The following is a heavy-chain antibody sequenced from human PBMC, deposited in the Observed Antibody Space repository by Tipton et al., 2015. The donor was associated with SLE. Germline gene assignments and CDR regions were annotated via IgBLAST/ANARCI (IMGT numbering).Heavy chain of an antibody. V-gene: IGHV4-39*07. D-gene: IGHD1-26*01. CDR1: GGSISSSDYY. Sequence: TLSLTCTISGGSISSSDYYWGWIRQPPGKGLEWIGSMYYRGSTYYNPSLESRVTMSLDTSKNQFSLKLNSLTAADTAIYYCARQVGLGRWYFDLWGRGALVTVSS. CDR2: MYYRGST. J-gene: IGHJ2*01. CDR3: ARQVGLGRWYFDL.